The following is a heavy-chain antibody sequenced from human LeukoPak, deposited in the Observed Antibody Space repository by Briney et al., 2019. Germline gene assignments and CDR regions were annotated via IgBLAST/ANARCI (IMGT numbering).Heavy chain of an antibody. J-gene: IGHJ4*02. CDR1: GFTFSDYY. CDR2: ISSSGSTI. D-gene: IGHD5-24*01. CDR3: AREVEMATIRLRYFDY. V-gene: IGHV3-11*04. Sequence: GGSLRLSCAASGFTFSDYYMSWIRQAPGKGLEWVSYISSSGSTIYYADSVKGRFTISRDNAKNSLYLQMNSLRAEDTAVYYCAREVEMATIRLRYFDYWAREPWSPSPQ.